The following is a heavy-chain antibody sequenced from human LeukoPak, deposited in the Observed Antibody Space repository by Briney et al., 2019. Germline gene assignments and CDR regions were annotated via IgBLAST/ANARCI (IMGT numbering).Heavy chain of an antibody. CDR1: GYTFTSYG. CDR2: ISAYNGNT. J-gene: IGHJ6*04. Sequence: ASVKVSCKASGYTFTSYGISWARQAPGQGLEWMGWISAYNGNTNYAQKLQGRVTMTTDTSTSTAYMELRSLRSDDTAVYYCARGAHLPYYYYGMDVWGKGTTVTVSS. V-gene: IGHV1-18*04. CDR3: ARGAHLPYYYYGMDV.